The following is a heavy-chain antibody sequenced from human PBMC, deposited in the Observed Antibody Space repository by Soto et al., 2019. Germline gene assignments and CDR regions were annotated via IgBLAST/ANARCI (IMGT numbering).Heavy chain of an antibody. CDR2: IRSKANSYAT. CDR1: GFTFSGSA. CDR3: FFKQKTAYEMDV. D-gene: IGHD2-21*01. Sequence: PGGSLRLSCAASGFTFSGSAMHWVRQASGKGLEWVGSIRSKANSYATAYAASVKGRFTISRDDSKNTAYLQMNSLKTEDTAVYSFFFKQKTAYEMDVWGQGTTVTVSS. J-gene: IGHJ6*02. V-gene: IGHV3-73*01.